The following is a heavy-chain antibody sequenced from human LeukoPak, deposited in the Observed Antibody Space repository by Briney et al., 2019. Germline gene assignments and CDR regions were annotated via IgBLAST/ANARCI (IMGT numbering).Heavy chain of an antibody. V-gene: IGHV4-59*01. D-gene: IGHD3-22*01. CDR3: AKYYYDSSGYYWFDP. Sequence: SETLSLTCTVSGGSISSYYWSWIRQPPGKGLEWIGYINYSGSTNQSPSLKSRVTMSADTSKNQFSLKLSSVTAADTAVYYCAKYYYDSSGYYWFDPWGQGTLVTVSS. CDR1: GGSISSYY. J-gene: IGHJ5*02. CDR2: INYSGST.